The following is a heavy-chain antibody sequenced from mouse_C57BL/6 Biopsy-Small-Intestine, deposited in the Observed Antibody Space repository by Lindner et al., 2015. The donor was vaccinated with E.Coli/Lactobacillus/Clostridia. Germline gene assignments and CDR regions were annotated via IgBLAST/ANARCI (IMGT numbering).Heavy chain of an antibody. J-gene: IGHJ2*01. V-gene: IGHV1-39*01. Sequence: VQLQESGPELVKPGASVKISCKASGYSFTGYNMNWVKQSNGKSLEWIGVITPNYGTTNYNQKFKDRATLTVDQSSTTAYMQLNSLTSEDSAVYYCARHGNYFDYWGQGTTLTVSS. CDR3: ARHGNYFDY. D-gene: IGHD2-1*01. CDR1: GYSFTGYN. CDR2: ITPNYGTT.